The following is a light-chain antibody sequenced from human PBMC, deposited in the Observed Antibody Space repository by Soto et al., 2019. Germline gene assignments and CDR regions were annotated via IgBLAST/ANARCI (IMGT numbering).Light chain of an antibody. CDR1: QSIGYY. Sequence: IVLTQSPATLSLSPGERATLSCRASQSIGYYLAWYQEKPGQAPRLLIYDASIRATGIPARFSGSWSGTDFTLTINGLEPEDSAVYYCQQRGNWPPTWTFGQGTRLEIK. V-gene: IGKV3-11*01. CDR2: DAS. J-gene: IGKJ5*01. CDR3: QQRGNWPPTWT.